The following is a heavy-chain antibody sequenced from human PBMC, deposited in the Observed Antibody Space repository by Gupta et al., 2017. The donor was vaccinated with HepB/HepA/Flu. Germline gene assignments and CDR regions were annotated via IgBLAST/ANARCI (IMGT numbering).Heavy chain of an antibody. CDR1: GGSFSGYY. Sequence: QVQLHQWGAGLLKPSETLSLTFSVIGGSFSGYYRAWVRKPPGQGLEWSGDIHPSGSAHYNPALGSRVTVSGDMSNTQLTLPLNSVTAAATDIYYCKAGLDKFKVGDGGKGTKVTVSS. CDR2: IHPSGSA. D-gene: IGHD2-2*03. CDR3: KAGLDKFKVGD. J-gene: IGHJ4*02. V-gene: IGHV4-34*01.